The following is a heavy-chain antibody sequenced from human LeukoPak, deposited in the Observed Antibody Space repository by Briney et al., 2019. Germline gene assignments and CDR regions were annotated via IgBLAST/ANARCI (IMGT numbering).Heavy chain of an antibody. CDR3: ARVRGSWKYGSSWYGFDY. CDR2: INHSGST. CDR1: GGSFGGYY. Sequence: SETLSLTCAVYGGSFGGYYWSWIRQPPGKGLEWIGEINHSGSTNYNPSLKSRVTISVDTSKNQFSLKLSSVTAADTAVYYCARVRGSWKYGSSWYGFDYWGQGTLVTVSS. V-gene: IGHV4-34*01. D-gene: IGHD6-13*01. J-gene: IGHJ4*02.